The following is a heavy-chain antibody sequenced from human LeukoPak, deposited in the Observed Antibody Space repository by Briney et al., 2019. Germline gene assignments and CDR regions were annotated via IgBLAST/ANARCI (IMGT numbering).Heavy chain of an antibody. Sequence: GGSLRLSCATSGFTFSSYATSWVRQAPGKGLEWVSTISGDGASTYYADSVKGRFTISRDNSKDTLYLQMNSLRAEDTVVYYCAKLSSYGSSRFDYWGQGTLVTVSS. CDR3: AKLSSYGSSRFDY. J-gene: IGHJ4*02. D-gene: IGHD6-13*01. CDR2: ISGDGAST. V-gene: IGHV3-23*01. CDR1: GFTFSSYA.